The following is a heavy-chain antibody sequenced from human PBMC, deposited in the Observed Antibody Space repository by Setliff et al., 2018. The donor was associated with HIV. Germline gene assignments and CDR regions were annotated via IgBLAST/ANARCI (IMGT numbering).Heavy chain of an antibody. CDR2: INYSGGT. CDR3: ARGSDCDTTTCGDYYYMDV. J-gene: IGHJ6*03. CDR1: GGSFSGYS. Sequence: SETLSLTCAVYGGSFSGYSWNWIRQPPGKGLEWIGEINYSGGTNYNPSLTSRVTISVDTSKNQLSLRLTSVTAADTAVYYCARGSDCDTTTCGDYYYMDVWGIGTTVTVSS. V-gene: IGHV4-34*01. D-gene: IGHD2-2*01.